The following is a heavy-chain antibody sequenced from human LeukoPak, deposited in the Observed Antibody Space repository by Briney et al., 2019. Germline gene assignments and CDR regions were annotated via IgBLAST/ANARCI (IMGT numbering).Heavy chain of an antibody. V-gene: IGHV4-59*01. Sequence: SETLSLTCTVSGGSISSYYWNWIRQPPGKGLEWIGYIYYSGSTNYNPSLKSRVTISVDTSKNQFSLKLTSVTAADTAMYYCARTMEGYCSGGSCYQYSYYMDVWGKGTTVTVSS. CDR3: ARTMEGYCSGGSCYQYSYYMDV. CDR1: GGSISSYY. J-gene: IGHJ6*03. CDR2: IYYSGST. D-gene: IGHD2-15*01.